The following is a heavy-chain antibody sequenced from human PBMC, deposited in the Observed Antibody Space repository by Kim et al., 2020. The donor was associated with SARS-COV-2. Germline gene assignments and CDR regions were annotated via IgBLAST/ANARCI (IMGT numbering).Heavy chain of an antibody. D-gene: IGHD3-10*01. J-gene: IGHJ6*02. CDR1: GYTFTSYY. V-gene: IGHV1-46*01. CDR3: ARDRVLWFGELWERFHPDYYYGMDV. Sequence: ASVKVSCKASGYTFTSYYMHWVRQAPGQGLEWMGIINPSGGSTSYAQKFQGRVTMTRDTSTSTVYMELSSLRSEDTAVYYCARDRVLWFGELWERFHPDYYYGMDVWGQGTTVTVSS. CDR2: INPSGGST.